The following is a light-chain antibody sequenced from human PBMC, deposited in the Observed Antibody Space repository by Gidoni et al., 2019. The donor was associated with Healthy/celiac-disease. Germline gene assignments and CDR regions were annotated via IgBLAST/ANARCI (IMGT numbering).Light chain of an antibody. CDR3: QQSYSTPPN. V-gene: IGKV1-39*01. Sequence: DIQMPQSPSSLSASVGDRVTITCRASQSISSYLNWYQQKPGKAPKLLIYAASSLQSGVPSRFSGSGSGTEFTRTISSMQPEDFATYYGQQSYSTPPNFXPXTKVDIK. J-gene: IGKJ3*01. CDR1: QSISSY. CDR2: AAS.